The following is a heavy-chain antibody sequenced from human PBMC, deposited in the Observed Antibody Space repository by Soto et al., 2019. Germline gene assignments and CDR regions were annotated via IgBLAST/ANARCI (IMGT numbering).Heavy chain of an antibody. CDR1: GYSFTSYW. Sequence: GESLKISCKGSGYSFTSYWISWVRQMRGKGLEWMGRIDPSDSYTNYSPSFHGHVTISADKSIRTDYLQWSSLKASDTALYYCARGDGDYVWGIYSFNYYAMDVWGQGTTVTVSS. D-gene: IGHD3-16*01. CDR3: ARGDGDYVWGIYSFNYYAMDV. CDR2: IDPSDSYT. J-gene: IGHJ6*02. V-gene: IGHV5-10-1*01.